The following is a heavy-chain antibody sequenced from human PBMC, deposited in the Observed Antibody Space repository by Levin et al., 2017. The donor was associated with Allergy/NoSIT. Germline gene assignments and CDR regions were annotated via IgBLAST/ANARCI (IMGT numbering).Heavy chain of an antibody. V-gene: IGHV3-9*01. CDR2: ISWNSGSI. Sequence: PGGSLRLSCAASGFTFDDYAMHWVRQAPGKGLEWVSGISWNSGSIGYADSVKGRFTISRDNAKNSLYLQMNSLRAEDTALYYCAKDMSLRHMVREFGPFDPWGQGTLVTVSS. J-gene: IGHJ5*02. D-gene: IGHD3-10*01. CDR3: AKDMSLRHMVREFGPFDP. CDR1: GFTFDDYA.